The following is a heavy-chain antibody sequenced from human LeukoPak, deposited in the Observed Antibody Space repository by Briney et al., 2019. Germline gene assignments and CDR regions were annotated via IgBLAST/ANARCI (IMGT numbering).Heavy chain of an antibody. CDR2: ISDSGGST. CDR3: AKGACIPIFGVISNPCNFNY. D-gene: IGHD3-3*01. V-gene: IGHV3-23*01. J-gene: IGHJ4*02. CDR1: GFTFSSYW. Sequence: GGSLRLSCAASGFTFSSYWMSWVRQAPGKGLEWVSGISDSGGSTYYADSVKGRFTISRDNSKNTLYLQMNSLRAEDTAVYYCAKGACIPIFGVISNPCNFNYWGQGTLVTVSS.